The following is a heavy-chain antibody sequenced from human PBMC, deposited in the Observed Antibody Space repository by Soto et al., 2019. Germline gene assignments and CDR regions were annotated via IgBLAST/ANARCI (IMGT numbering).Heavy chain of an antibody. CDR3: ARVYSGSYYAY. J-gene: IGHJ4*02. Sequence: EVQLVESGGGLVQPGGSLRLSCAASGFTFSDHYMDWVRQAPGKGLEWVGRTRDKANSYTTEYAASVKGRFTISRDDSKNSLYLQMNSLKTEDTAVYYCARVYSGSYYAYWGQGTLVTVSS. D-gene: IGHD1-26*01. CDR2: TRDKANSYTT. V-gene: IGHV3-72*01. CDR1: GFTFSDHY.